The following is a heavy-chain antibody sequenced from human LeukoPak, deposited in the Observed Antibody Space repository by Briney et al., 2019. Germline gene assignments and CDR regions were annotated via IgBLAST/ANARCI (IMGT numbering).Heavy chain of an antibody. Sequence: SETLSLTCTVSGGSISSGSYYWSWIRQPAGKGLEWIGRIYTSGSTNYNPSLKSRVTISVDTSKNQFSLKLSSVTAADTAVYYCARWGEIAPAGTEFDYWGQGTLVTVSS. V-gene: IGHV4-61*02. D-gene: IGHD6-13*01. J-gene: IGHJ4*02. CDR1: GGSISSGSYY. CDR2: IYTSGST. CDR3: ARWGEIAPAGTEFDY.